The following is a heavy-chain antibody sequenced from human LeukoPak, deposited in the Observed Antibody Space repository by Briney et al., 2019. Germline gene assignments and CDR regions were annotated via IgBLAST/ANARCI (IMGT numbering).Heavy chain of an antibody. D-gene: IGHD6-19*01. V-gene: IGHV3-23*01. CDR1: GFTFSTYA. J-gene: IGHJ4*02. CDR2: IDDSSSHT. CDR3: VRRGDASSGWGDHDY. Sequence: GGSLRLSCAASGFTFSTYAMSWVRQAPGEGLDWVSAIDDSSSHTYYGDSVKGRFTISRDNSKNMLHLQMSSLTGEDTALYYCVRRGDASSGWGDHDYWGQGALVTVSS.